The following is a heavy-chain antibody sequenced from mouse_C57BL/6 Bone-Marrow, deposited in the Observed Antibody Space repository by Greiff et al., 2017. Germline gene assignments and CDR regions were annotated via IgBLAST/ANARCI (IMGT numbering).Heavy chain of an antibody. CDR1: GYTFTSYW. CDR2: INPSSGYT. D-gene: IGHD1-1*01. CDR3: ASDYYGSSYAVAY. V-gene: IGHV1-7*01. Sequence: VQLQQSGAELAKPGASVKLSCKASGYTFTSYWMHWVKQRPGQCLEWIGYINPSSGYTKYNQKFKDKATLTADKSSSTAYMQLSSLTYEDSAVYYCASDYYGSSYAVAYWGQGTLVTVSA. J-gene: IGHJ3*01.